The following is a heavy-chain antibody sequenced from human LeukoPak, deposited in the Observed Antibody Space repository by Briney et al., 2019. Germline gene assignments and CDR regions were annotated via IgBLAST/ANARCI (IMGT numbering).Heavy chain of an antibody. CDR2: IYYSGST. CDR1: GGSISSGSYY. D-gene: IGHD3-3*01. V-gene: IGHV4-39*01. J-gene: IGHJ4*02. Sequence: SQTLSLTCTVSGGSISSGSYYWGWIRQPPGKGLEWIGSIYYSGSTYYNPSLKSRVTISVDTSKNQFSLKLSSVTAADTAVYYCARLLGGPYRYYDFWSGPQHYFDYWGQGTLVTVSS. CDR3: ARLLGGPYRYYDFWSGPQHYFDY.